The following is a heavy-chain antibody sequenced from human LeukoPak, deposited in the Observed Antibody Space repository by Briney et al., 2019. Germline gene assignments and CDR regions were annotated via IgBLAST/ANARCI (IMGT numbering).Heavy chain of an antibody. Sequence: GASVKVSCKTSVYTFTTYGISWVRQAPGQGLEWIGWISAYNGNTNYAQKIQGRVTMTTDTSTSTAYMELRSLRSDDTAVYYCARDLLRGSRYCSSTSCYPGYWGQGTLVTVSS. CDR1: VYTFTTYG. V-gene: IGHV1-18*01. J-gene: IGHJ4*02. CDR2: ISAYNGNT. D-gene: IGHD2-2*01. CDR3: ARDLLRGSRYCSSTSCYPGY.